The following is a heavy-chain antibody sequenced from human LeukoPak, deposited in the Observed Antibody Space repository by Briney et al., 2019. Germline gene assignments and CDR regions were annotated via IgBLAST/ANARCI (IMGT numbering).Heavy chain of an antibody. J-gene: IGHJ4*02. CDR1: GFTFGSYW. Sequence: PGGSLRLSCAASGFTFGSYWMHWVRQPPGKGLVWVSRINNDGSSTSYADSVKGRFTISRDNAKNTLYLQMNSLRAEDTAVYYCATHNSGSPDYWGQGTLVTVSS. CDR2: INNDGSST. D-gene: IGHD1-26*01. CDR3: ATHNSGSPDY. V-gene: IGHV3-74*01.